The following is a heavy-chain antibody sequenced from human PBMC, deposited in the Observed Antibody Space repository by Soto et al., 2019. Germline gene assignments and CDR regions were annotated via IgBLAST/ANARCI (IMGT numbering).Heavy chain of an antibody. Sequence: PSQTLSLTCAISGDSVSCNIAAWDWIRQSPSRGLEWLGRTYYRSRWYTDYAVSVRSRITINPDTYENQFTLQLISMTPEDTAVYYCARNLGGYRDSWVQGPLVTVSS. V-gene: IGHV6-1*01. D-gene: IGHD3-16*01. CDR2: TYYRSRWYT. J-gene: IGHJ4*02. CDR3: ARNLGGYRDS. CDR1: GDSVSCNIAA.